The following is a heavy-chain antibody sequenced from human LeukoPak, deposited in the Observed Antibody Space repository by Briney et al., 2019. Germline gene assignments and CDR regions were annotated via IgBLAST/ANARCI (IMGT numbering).Heavy chain of an antibody. D-gene: IGHD2-21*01. J-gene: IGHJ6*03. CDR1: GGSISSYY. Sequence: PSETLSLTCTVSGGSISSYYWSWIRQPPGKGLEWIGYIYYSGSTNYNPSLKSRVTISVDTSKNQFSLKLSSVTAADTAVYYCARLVVIAHYYYYMDVWGKGTAVTVSS. V-gene: IGHV4-59*01. CDR2: IYYSGST. CDR3: ARLVVIAHYYYYMDV.